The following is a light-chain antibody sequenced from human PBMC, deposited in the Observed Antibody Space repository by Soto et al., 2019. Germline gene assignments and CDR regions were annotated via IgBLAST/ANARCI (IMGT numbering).Light chain of an antibody. V-gene: IGKV4-1*01. CDR2: WAS. CDR1: QSVLYSSNNKNY. Sequence: DIVMTQSPDSLAVSLGERATINCKSSQSVLYSSNNKNYLAWYQQKPGQPPKLLIYWASTQESGVPARFSGRGSGTDFTLTISSLQTEDVAVYYCQQYFSSPPTFGPGTKVVIK. J-gene: IGKJ3*01. CDR3: QQYFSSPPT.